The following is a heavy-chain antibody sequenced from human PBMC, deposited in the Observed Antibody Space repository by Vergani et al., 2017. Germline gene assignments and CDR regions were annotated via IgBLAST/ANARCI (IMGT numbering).Heavy chain of an antibody. D-gene: IGHD4-23*01. CDR1: GFTFSNFG. CDR2: IGKDGINT. CDR3: AKYLRNSTDGLPDS. Sequence: QVQLVESAGGVVQPGGSLRLSCAASGFTFSNFGMHWFRQAPGKGLEWLAHIGKDGINTRYREAVKGRFTVSRDNSKDILYLQMDSLRSEDTALYYCAKYLRNSTDGLPDSWCPGSLVIVSS. J-gene: IGHJ4*02. V-gene: IGHV3-30*02.